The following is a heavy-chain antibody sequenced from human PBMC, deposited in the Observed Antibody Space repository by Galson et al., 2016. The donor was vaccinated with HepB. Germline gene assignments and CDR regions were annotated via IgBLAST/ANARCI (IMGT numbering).Heavy chain of an antibody. CDR1: GYKFTSYW. CDR2: IYPGDSDT. J-gene: IGHJ4*02. CDR3: ARHELHSNSWYMDS. V-gene: IGHV5-51*01. Sequence: QSGAEVKKPGESLKISCQGSGYKFTSYWIGWVRQVPGKGLEWMGTIYPGDSDTRYSPFFQGQATITVDKSISTAYLQWSSLKASDSAMYYWARHELHSNSWYMDSWGQGTLVTVSS. D-gene: IGHD6-13*01.